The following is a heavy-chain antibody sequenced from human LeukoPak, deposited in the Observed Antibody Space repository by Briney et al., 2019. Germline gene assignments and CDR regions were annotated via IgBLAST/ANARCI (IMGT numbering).Heavy chain of an antibody. CDR3: ARDRVAAAGGYYFDY. D-gene: IGHD6-13*01. J-gene: IGHJ4*02. CDR1: GFTFSTYS. CDR2: ISTSSRTI. Sequence: GGSLRLSCAASGFTFSTYSMNWVRQAPGKGLEWVSYISTSSRTIYYADSVKGRFTISRDNAKNPLYLQMNSLRDEDTAVYYCARDRVAAAGGYYFDYWGQGNLVTVSS. V-gene: IGHV3-48*02.